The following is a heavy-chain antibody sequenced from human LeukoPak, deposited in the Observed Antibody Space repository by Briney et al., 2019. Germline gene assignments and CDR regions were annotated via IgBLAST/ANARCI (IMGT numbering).Heavy chain of an antibody. J-gene: IGHJ4*02. CDR1: GGSISSYY. V-gene: IGHV4-59*01. D-gene: IGHD2-21*01. Sequence: PSETLSLTCTVSGGSISSYYWSWIRQPPGKGLEWIGYIYDSGNTNYNPSLRSRVTISVDTSKNQFSLKVRSVTAADTAVYYCAKGEGDYWGQGTLVTVSS. CDR2: IYDSGNT. CDR3: AKGEGDY.